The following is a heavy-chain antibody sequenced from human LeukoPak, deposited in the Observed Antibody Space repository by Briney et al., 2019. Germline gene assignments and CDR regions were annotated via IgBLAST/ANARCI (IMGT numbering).Heavy chain of an antibody. CDR2: ISYDGSNK. D-gene: IGHD6-13*01. CDR3: ARDIGGSSWYYFDY. J-gene: IGHJ4*02. V-gene: IGHV3-30-3*01. Sequence: GGSLRLSCAASGFTFSSYAMHWVRQAPGKGLEWVAVISYDGSNKYYADSVKGRFTISRDNSKNTLYQQMNSLRAEDTAVYYCARDIGGSSWYYFDYWGQGTLVTVSS. CDR1: GFTFSSYA.